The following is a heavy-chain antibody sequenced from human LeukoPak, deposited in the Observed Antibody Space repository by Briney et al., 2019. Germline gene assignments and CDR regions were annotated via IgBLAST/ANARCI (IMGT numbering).Heavy chain of an antibody. Sequence: SETLSLTCTVSGGSISSSRYYWGWIRQPPGKGLEWIESIYYSGSTYYNPSLKSRVTISVDTSKNQFSLKLSSVTAADTAVYYCARQAYYGSGSYYNVRFDPWGQGTLVTVSS. D-gene: IGHD3-10*01. V-gene: IGHV4-39*01. J-gene: IGHJ5*02. CDR1: GGSISSSRYY. CDR3: ARQAYYGSGSYYNVRFDP. CDR2: IYYSGST.